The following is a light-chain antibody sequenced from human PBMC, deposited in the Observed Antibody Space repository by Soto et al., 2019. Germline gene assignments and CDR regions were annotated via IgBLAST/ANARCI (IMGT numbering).Light chain of an antibody. V-gene: IGKV3D-20*02. Sequence: EIVMTQSPATLSVSPGERATLSCRASHSVTSDYLAWYQQKPGQAPRLLIYGATKRATGIPDRFSGSGSGTDFTLTISRLEAEDFAVYYCQQHSHWPPWTFGQGTKVDIK. CDR1: HSVTSDY. CDR3: QQHSHWPPWT. J-gene: IGKJ1*01. CDR2: GAT.